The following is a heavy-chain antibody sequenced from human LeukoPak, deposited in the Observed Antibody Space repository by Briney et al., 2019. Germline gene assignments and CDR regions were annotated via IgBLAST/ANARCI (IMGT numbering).Heavy chain of an antibody. CDR3: ARHRYFGGNFADS. J-gene: IGHJ4*02. D-gene: IGHD4-23*01. V-gene: IGHV4-39*01. CDR1: GGFINTCYR. CDR2: FYNSET. Sequence: SHTQSLIRTVSGGFINTCYRLGWIGQRTGNGLDWIGSFYNSETSYNPSLKSRVTISVDTSKNQISLKLSSVTAADTAVYYCARHRYFGGNFADSWGQGILVTVSS.